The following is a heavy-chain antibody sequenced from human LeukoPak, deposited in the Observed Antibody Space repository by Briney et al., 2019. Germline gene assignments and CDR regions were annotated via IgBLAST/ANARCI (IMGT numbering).Heavy chain of an antibody. CDR2: FGTRSTSI. CDR1: GFTFSGYS. CDR3: AREVSEGFYF. V-gene: IGHV3-21*01. D-gene: IGHD3-22*01. Sequence: GGSLRLSCTASGFTFSGYSMNWIRQAPGKGLEWVSSFGTRSTSIYHAGSVKGRFAISRDNAKNSLYLQMNSLRAEDTAVYYCAREVSEGFYFLGQGTLVTVSS. J-gene: IGHJ4*01.